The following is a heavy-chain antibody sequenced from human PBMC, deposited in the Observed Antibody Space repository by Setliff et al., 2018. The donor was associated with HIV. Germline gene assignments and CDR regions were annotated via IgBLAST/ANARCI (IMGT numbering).Heavy chain of an antibody. CDR3: TRGPWGYDFWNGPSPMEV. J-gene: IGHJ6*02. V-gene: IGHV1-8*01. D-gene: IGHD3-3*01. CDR1: GYTFTNYD. CDR2: MNPYSGDT. Sequence: GASVKVSCKSLGYTFTNYDIFWVRQATGQGLEWMARMNPYSGDTVLAQRFHGRVTLTRNSSKRTAYMALSSLRYEDTAVYYSTRGPWGYDFWNGPSPMEVWGQGTTVTVSS.